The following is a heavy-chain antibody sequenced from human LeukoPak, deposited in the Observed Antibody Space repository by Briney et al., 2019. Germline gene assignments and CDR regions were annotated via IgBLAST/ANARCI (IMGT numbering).Heavy chain of an antibody. CDR2: ISARNGNR. Sequence: ASVKVSCKTSGYSFSSYGFSWVRQAPGKGLEWMAWISARNGNRNFAQKFQDRVLLTTDTSTNTAYMELRSLKSDDTAVYYCARDGDGHNYGLIDFWGQGTLVSVSS. J-gene: IGHJ4*02. D-gene: IGHD5-24*01. CDR3: ARDGDGHNYGLIDF. CDR1: GYSFSSYG. V-gene: IGHV1-18*01.